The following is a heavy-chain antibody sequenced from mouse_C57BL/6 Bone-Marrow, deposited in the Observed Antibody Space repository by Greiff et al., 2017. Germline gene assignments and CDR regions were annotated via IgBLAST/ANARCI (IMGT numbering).Heavy chain of an antibody. Sequence: VHVKQSGPELVKPGASVKISCKASGYSFTGYYMNWVKQSPEKSLEWIGEINPSTGGTTYNQKFKAKATLTVDKSSSTAYMQLKSLTSEDSAVYYCASNYYGSSLLWYFDVWGTGTTVTVSS. J-gene: IGHJ1*03. D-gene: IGHD1-1*01. CDR3: ASNYYGSSLLWYFDV. CDR1: GYSFTGYY. CDR2: INPSTGGT. V-gene: IGHV1-42*01.